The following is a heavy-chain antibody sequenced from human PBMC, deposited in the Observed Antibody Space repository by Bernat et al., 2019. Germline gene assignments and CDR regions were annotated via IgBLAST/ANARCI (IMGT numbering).Heavy chain of an antibody. J-gene: IGHJ4*02. CDR3: ARGGYSGYIIY. CDR2: MNQDGSEQ. D-gene: IGHD5-12*01. V-gene: IGHV3-7*03. CDR1: GFTFSTVW. Sequence: EVQLVESGGGLVQPGGSLRLSCAASGFTFSTVWMTWVRQAPGKGLEWVANMNQDGSEQYDVDSVKGRFTISRDNAKNSLYLQMNSLRAEDTAVYYCARGGYSGYIIYWGQGTLVTVSS.